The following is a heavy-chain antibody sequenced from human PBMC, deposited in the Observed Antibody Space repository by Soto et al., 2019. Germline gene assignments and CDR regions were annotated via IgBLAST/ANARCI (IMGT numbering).Heavy chain of an antibody. Sequence: GGSLILSCAASGFTFSTYSMNWVRQAPGKGLEWVSFISSSSSYIYYADSVKGRFTISRDNAKNSLYLQMNSLRAEDTAVYYCARGVGPSWSYYNSYFDYWGQGTLVTVSS. J-gene: IGHJ4*02. CDR2: ISSSSSYI. CDR1: GFTFSTYS. CDR3: ARGVGPSWSYYNSYFDY. D-gene: IGHD3-10*01. V-gene: IGHV3-21*01.